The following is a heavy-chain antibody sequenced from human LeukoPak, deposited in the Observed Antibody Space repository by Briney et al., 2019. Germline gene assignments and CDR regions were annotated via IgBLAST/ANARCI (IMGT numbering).Heavy chain of an antibody. V-gene: IGHV4-39*01. J-gene: IGHJ2*01. CDR2: IYYTGAT. CDR1: GGSISSGSYY. Sequence: PSETLSLTCTVSGGSISSGSYYWGWIRRPPGKGLEWIGAIYYTGATYYNPSLKSRVTISVDTSKNQFSLKLSSVTAADTAVYYCARPPQCRGSCYSSYWYFDLWGRGTLVTVSS. CDR3: ARPPQCRGSCYSSYWYFDL. D-gene: IGHD2-15*01.